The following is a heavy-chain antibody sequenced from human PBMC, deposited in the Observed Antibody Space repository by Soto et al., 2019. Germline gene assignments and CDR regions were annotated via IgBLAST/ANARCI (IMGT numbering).Heavy chain of an antibody. V-gene: IGHV1-18*01. J-gene: IGHJ6*02. CDR3: AREGYYSGSGTYSPPRYYGLDV. CDR1: GYTFSNYG. CDR2: ISDYNGNT. D-gene: IGHD3-10*01. Sequence: QVQLVQSGAEVRKPGASVKVSCKASGYTFSNYGLSWVRQAPGQGLEWMGWISDYNGNTHYAQKFQGRLIMTTDTSTXTXSXEXXGLTSDDTAVYFCAREGYYSGSGTYSPPRYYGLDVWGQGTTVTVSS.